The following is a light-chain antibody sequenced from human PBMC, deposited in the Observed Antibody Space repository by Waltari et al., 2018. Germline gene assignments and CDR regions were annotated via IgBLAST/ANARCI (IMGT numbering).Light chain of an antibody. CDR3: AAWDDSLYGCF. J-gene: IGLJ1*01. Sequence: QSVLTQPPSASGTPGQRVSISCSGSRSNIGINPVSWYQSLPGTAPKLLLPTHSQRPSGVPDRFSGSKSGTSASLAISGLQFEDEADYYCAAWDDSLYGCFFGTGTRVTVL. CDR1: RSNIGINP. CDR2: THS. V-gene: IGLV1-44*01.